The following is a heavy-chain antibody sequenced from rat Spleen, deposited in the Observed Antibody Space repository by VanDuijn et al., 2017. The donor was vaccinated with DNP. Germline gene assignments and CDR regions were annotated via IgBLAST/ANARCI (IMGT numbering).Heavy chain of an antibody. Sequence: EVQLVESGGGLVQPGRSMTVSCAASGFTFTNSDMAWVRQAPTKGLEWVASISYEGSSTYYGYSVKGRFTISRDNAEDTLYLQMNSLRSEDTATYYCATHDYKGAMDAWGQGTSVAVSS. J-gene: IGHJ4*01. D-gene: IGHD1-7*01. V-gene: IGHV5-22*01. CDR1: GFTFTNSD. CDR2: ISYEGSST. CDR3: ATHDYKGAMDA.